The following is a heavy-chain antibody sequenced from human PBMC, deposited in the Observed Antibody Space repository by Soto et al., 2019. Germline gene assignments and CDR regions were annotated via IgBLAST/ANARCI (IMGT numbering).Heavy chain of an antibody. J-gene: IGHJ5*02. CDR3: PRDFVYCGGDCYFNWFDP. Sequence: QVQLVQSGAEVKKPGSSVKVSCKASGGTFSSYAISWVRQAPGQGLEWMGGIIPIFGTANYAQKFQGRVTITADESTSTAYMELSSLRSEDTAVYYCPRDFVYCGGDCYFNWFDPWGQGTLVTVSS. V-gene: IGHV1-69*01. D-gene: IGHD2-21*02. CDR1: GGTFSSYA. CDR2: IIPIFGTA.